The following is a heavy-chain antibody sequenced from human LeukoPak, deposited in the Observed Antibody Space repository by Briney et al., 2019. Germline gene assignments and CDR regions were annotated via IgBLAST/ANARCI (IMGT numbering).Heavy chain of an antibody. CDR2: FSGSGVST. CDR1: GFTLRNYA. D-gene: IGHD5-18*01. V-gene: IGHV3-23*01. J-gene: IGHJ6*03. CDR3: AKFDGVQLWLASYYYYMDV. Sequence: GGSLRLSCAASGFTLRNYAMSWVRQAPGKGLEWVSAFSGSGVSTHYADSVKGRFTISRDNSKNTLYLQMNSLTAEDTAVYYCAKFDGVQLWLASYYYYMDVWGKGTTVTVSS.